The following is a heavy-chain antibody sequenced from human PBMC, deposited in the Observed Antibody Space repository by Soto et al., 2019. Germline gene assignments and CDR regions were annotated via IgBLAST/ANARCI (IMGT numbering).Heavy chain of an antibody. J-gene: IGHJ4*02. D-gene: IGHD3-3*01. Sequence: QVQLQESGPGLVKPSQTLSLTCTVSGASISSDNYYWGWVRQPPGKGLEWVGYIYYSGSIYYSPSLKSRSAISMDTSKIQLPLRVTSVTAADQAVYYCARLFWSGYAFDYWGQGTLVTVSS. V-gene: IGHV4-30-4*08. CDR2: IYYSGSI. CDR3: ARLFWSGYAFDY. CDR1: GASISSDNYY.